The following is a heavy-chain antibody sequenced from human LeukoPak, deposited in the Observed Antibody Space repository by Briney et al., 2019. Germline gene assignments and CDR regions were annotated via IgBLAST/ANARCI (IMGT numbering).Heavy chain of an antibody. CDR1: GFTFSSYS. V-gene: IGHV3-21*01. CDR2: ISSSSSYI. Sequence: GGSLRLSCAASGFTFSSYSMNWVRQAPGKGLEWVSSISSSSSYIYYADSVKGRFTISRDNAKNSLYLQMNSLRAEDTAVYYCARAIIAAAGTGYWGQGTLVTVSS. D-gene: IGHD6-13*01. CDR3: ARAIIAAAGTGY. J-gene: IGHJ4*02.